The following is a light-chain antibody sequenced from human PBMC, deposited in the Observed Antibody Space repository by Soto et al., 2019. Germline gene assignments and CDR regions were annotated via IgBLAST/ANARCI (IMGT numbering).Light chain of an antibody. J-gene: IGKJ1*01. CDR2: GAS. CDR1: QSVSSTS. Sequence: EIVLTQSPGTLSLSPGERATLSCRASQSVSSTSLAWYQHKPGQAPRLLIYGASNRATGIPDRFRGSESGADFTLTITRLKPEDSAVYYCQQCGSSRWTFGQGTKVEIK. CDR3: QQCGSSRWT. V-gene: IGKV3-20*01.